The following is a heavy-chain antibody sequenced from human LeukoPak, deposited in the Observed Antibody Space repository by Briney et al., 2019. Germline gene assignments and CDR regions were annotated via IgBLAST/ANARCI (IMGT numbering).Heavy chain of an antibody. J-gene: IGHJ4*02. V-gene: IGHV3-21*01. CDR1: GFTFSSYS. Sequence: GGSLRLSCAASGFTFSSYSMNWVRQAPGKGLEWVSSISSSSSYIYYADSVKGRFTISRDNAKNSLYLQMNSLRAEDTAVYYCAREQQQLVATNFDYWGQGTLVTVSS. CDR2: ISSSSSYI. CDR3: AREQQQLVATNFDY. D-gene: IGHD6-13*01.